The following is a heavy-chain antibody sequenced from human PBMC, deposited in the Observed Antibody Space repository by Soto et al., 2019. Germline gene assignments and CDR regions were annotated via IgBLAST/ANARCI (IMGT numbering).Heavy chain of an antibody. Sequence: GASVKVSCKASGYTFTSYGISWVRQAPGQGLEWMGWISAYNGNTNYAQKLQGRVTMTTDTSTSTAYMELRSLRSDDTAVYYCARTYYYDSSGYYYFDYCGQGTLVTVS. V-gene: IGHV1-18*04. J-gene: IGHJ4*02. CDR3: ARTYYYDSSGYYYFDY. CDR2: ISAYNGNT. D-gene: IGHD3-22*01. CDR1: GYTFTSYG.